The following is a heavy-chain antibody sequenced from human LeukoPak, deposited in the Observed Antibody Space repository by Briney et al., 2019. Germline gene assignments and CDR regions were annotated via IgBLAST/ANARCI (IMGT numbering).Heavy chain of an antibody. J-gene: IGHJ4*02. CDR1: GFTFSTYN. V-gene: IGHV3-21*01. Sequence: GGSLRLSCAASGFTFSTYNMNWVRQAPGKGLEWVSSISSGSGYIYYADSVKGRFIISRDNAKNSLYLQMNSLRAEDTAVYYCAREGGGIVYWGQGTLVTVSS. CDR3: AREGGGIVY. CDR2: ISSGSGYI. D-gene: IGHD1-1*01.